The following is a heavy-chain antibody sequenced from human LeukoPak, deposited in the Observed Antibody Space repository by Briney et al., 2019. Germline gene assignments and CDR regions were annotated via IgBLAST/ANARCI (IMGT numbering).Heavy chain of an antibody. CDR3: AAEVVRGVDAFDI. Sequence: SETLSLTCTVSSGSISTSNYYWGWVRQPPGKALEWIGNIFYSGSTYYNPSLKSRVTISVDTSKNQFSLKLSSVTAADTAVYYCAAEVVRGVDAFDIWGQGTMVTVSS. CDR2: IFYSGST. V-gene: IGHV4-39*07. J-gene: IGHJ3*02. D-gene: IGHD3-10*01. CDR1: SGSISTSNYY.